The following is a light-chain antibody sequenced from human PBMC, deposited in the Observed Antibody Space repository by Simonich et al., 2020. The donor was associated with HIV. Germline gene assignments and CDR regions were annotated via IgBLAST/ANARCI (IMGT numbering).Light chain of an antibody. Sequence: DIQMTQSPSSLSASVGDRVTITCRASQSISRYLNWYQQKPGKAPKLLIYAASSLQSGVPSRCSGTGSGTDFTLKISRVEAEDVGVYYCMQALQTLTFGPGTKVDIK. CDR3: MQALQTLT. CDR1: QSISRY. CDR2: AAS. J-gene: IGKJ3*01. V-gene: IGKV1-39*01.